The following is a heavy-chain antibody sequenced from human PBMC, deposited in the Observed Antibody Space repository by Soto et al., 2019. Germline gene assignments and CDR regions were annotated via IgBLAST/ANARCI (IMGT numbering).Heavy chain of an antibody. CDR3: AKEIYXXXTQTDY. J-gene: IGHJ4*02. Sequence: GGSLRLACAASGFTFSSYGMHWVRQAPGKGLEWVAVISYDGSNKYYADSVKGRFTISRDNSKNALYLQMNSLRAEDTAVYYCAKEIYXXXTQTDYWGQGTLVTV. V-gene: IGHV3-30*18. CDR2: ISYDGSNK. CDR1: GFTFSSYG.